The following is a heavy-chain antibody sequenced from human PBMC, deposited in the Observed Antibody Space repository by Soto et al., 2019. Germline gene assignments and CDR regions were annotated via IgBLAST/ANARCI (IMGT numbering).Heavy chain of an antibody. CDR3: ARDGAAYYYDSSALGY. CDR1: GFTFSSYE. Sequence: PGGSLRLSCAASGFTFSSYEMNWVRQAPGKGLEWVSYISSSGSTIYYADSVKGRFTISRDNAKNSLYLQMNSLRAEDTAVYYCARDGAAYYYDSSALGYWGQGTLVTVSS. V-gene: IGHV3-48*03. J-gene: IGHJ4*02. CDR2: ISSSGSTI. D-gene: IGHD3-22*01.